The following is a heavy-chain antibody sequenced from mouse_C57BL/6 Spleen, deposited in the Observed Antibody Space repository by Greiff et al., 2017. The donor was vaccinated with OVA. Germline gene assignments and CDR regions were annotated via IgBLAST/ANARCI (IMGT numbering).Heavy chain of an antibody. V-gene: IGHV5-12*01. CDR1: GFTFSDYY. Sequence: EVKLMESGGGLVQPGGSLKLSCAASGFTFSDYYMYWVRQTPEKSLEWVAYISPGGGSTYYPDTVKGRFTISRDHAKNTLYLQMSRLKSEDTAMYYCARRDGYPYWYFDVWGTGTTVTVSA. J-gene: IGHJ1*03. CDR2: ISPGGGST. CDR3: ARRDGYPYWYFDV. D-gene: IGHD2-3*01.